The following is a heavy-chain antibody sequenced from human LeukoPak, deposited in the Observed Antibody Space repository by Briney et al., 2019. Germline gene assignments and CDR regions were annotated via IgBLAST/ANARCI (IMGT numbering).Heavy chain of an antibody. CDR1: GGSISSSNW. D-gene: IGHD6-13*01. J-gene: IGHJ5*02. Sequence: PSGTLSLTCAVSGGSISSSNWWSWVRQPPGKGLEWIGEIYHSGSTNYNPSLKSRVTISVDTSKNQFSLKLSSVTAADTAVYYCARNPPLRSSLNWFDPWGQGTLVTVSS. CDR2: IYHSGST. CDR3: ARNPPLRSSLNWFDP. V-gene: IGHV4-4*02.